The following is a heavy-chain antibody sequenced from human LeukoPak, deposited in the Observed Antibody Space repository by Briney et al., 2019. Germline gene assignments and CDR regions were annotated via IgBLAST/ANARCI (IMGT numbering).Heavy chain of an antibody. J-gene: IGHJ4*02. CDR1: GYSFTSYW. CDR3: ARTKADYYDSSPCFDY. CDR2: IYPGDSDT. D-gene: IGHD3-22*01. Sequence: GESLKISCKGSGYSFTSYWIGWVRQVPGKGLEWMGIIYPGDSDTRYSPSLQGQVTISADKSISTAYLQWSSLKASDTAMYYCARTKADYYDSSPCFDYWGQGTLVTVSS. V-gene: IGHV5-51*01.